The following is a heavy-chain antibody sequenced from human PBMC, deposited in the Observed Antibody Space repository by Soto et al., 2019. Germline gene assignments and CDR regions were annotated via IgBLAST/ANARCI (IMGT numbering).Heavy chain of an antibody. CDR1: GGSISSSNW. CDR2: IYHSGST. CDR3: AREVYYYDSSGYNDY. Sequence: SETLSLTCAVSGGSISSSNWWSWVRQPPGKGLEWIGEIYHSGSTNYNPSLKSRVTISVDKSKNQFSLKLSSVTAADTAVYYCAREVYYYDSSGYNDYWCQGTLVTVSS. V-gene: IGHV4-4*02. J-gene: IGHJ4*02. D-gene: IGHD3-22*01.